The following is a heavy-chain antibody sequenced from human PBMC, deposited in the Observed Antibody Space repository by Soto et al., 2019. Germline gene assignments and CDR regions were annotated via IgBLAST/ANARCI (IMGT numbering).Heavy chain of an antibody. CDR1: GYTFTTYC. CDR3: ARAGVSTARLKEPFEI. V-gene: IGHV5-51*01. Sequence: PGESLRISCEGSGYTFTTYCLAWVRQMPGKGLEYMGIILPGDFDTRYIASFQGQVTISADKSISTAYLQWTRLKALDNAIYYCARAGVSTARLKEPFEIWGQGTIVTVSS. J-gene: IGHJ3*02. D-gene: IGHD3-3*01. CDR2: ILPGDFDT.